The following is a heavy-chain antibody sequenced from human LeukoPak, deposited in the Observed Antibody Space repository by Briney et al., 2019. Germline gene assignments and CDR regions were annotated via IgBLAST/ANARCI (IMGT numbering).Heavy chain of an antibody. CDR1: GGSFSGYY. V-gene: IGHV4-34*01. D-gene: IGHD2-2*01. CDR3: ASGYCSSTSCYLGGMDV. CDR2: INHSGST. Sequence: PSETLSLTCAVYGGSFSGYYWSWIRQPPGKGLEWIGEINHSGSTNYNPSLKGRVTISVDTSKNQFSLKLSSVTAADTAVYYCASGYCSSTSCYLGGMDVWGQGTTVTVSS. J-gene: IGHJ6*02.